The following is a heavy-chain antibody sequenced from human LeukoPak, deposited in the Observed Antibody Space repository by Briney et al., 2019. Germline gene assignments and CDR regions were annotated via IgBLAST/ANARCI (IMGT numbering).Heavy chain of an antibody. J-gene: IGHJ4*02. CDR1: GYTFTSYD. D-gene: IGHD3-10*01. V-gene: IGHV1-8*03. Sequence: ASVKVSCKASGYTFTSYDINWVRQATGQGLEWMGWMNPNSGNTGYAQKFQGRVTITRNTSISTAYMELSSLRSEDTAVYYCAIGTTMVRGVIWGQGTLVTVSS. CDR2: MNPNSGNT. CDR3: AIGTTMVRGVI.